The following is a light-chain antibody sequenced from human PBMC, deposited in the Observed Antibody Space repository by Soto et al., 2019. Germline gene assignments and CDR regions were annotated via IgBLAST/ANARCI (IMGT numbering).Light chain of an antibody. CDR2: SND. CDR1: SSNIGTNT. V-gene: IGLV1-44*01. CDR3: SSYAGSSNYVV. Sequence: QSVLTQPPSASGTPGQRVPISCSGSSSNIGTNTVNWYQQLPGTAPKLLIYSNDQRPSGVPDRFSGSKSGTSASLAISGLQSEDEADYYCSSYAGSSNYVVFGGGTKLTVL. J-gene: IGLJ2*01.